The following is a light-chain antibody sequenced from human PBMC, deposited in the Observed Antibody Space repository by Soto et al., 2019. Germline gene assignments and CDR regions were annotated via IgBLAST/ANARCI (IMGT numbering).Light chain of an antibody. J-gene: IGKJ4*01. CDR3: QESNRVPFT. CDR2: GAS. Sequence: DIQMTQSPSSLSASVGDRVTITCRASHSISNYLNWYQQKLGKAPKLLTYGASSLQSGVPSRFSGSGSGTDFTLIISSLQPEDSATYYCQESNRVPFTFGGGTKLEIK. V-gene: IGKV1-39*01. CDR1: HSISNY.